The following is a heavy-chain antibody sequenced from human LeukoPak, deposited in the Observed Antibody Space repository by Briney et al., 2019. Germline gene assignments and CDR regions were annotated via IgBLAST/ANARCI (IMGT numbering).Heavy chain of an antibody. V-gene: IGHV1-69*04. CDR1: GGTFSSYA. J-gene: IGHJ5*02. CDR3: ARGHYYDSSGYYSPPPYNWFDP. Sequence: ASVKVSCKASGGTFSSYAISWVRQAPGQGLEWMGRIIPILGIANYAQKFQGRVTITADKSTSIAYMELSSLRSEDTAVYYCARGHYYDSSGYYSPPPYNWFDPWGQGTLVTVSS. D-gene: IGHD3-22*01. CDR2: IIPILGIA.